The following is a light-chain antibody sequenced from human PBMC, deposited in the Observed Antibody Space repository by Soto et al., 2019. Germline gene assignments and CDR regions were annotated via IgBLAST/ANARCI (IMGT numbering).Light chain of an antibody. CDR2: AAS. CDR3: QQTYSTPRLT. J-gene: IGKJ4*01. CDR1: QSISNF. V-gene: IGKV1-39*01. Sequence: DVQLTQSPSSLSASVGDRVTITCWANQSISNFLNWYQRKHGEAPKLLIYAASNLQSGVPSRFSGSGSATDFALTISGLQPDDFATYYCQQTYSTPRLTFGGGTKV.